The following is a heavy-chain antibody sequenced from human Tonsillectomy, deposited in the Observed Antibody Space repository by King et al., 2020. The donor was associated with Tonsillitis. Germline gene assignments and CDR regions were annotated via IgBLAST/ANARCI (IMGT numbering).Heavy chain of an antibody. J-gene: IGHJ6*02. D-gene: IGHD3-16*01. V-gene: IGHV5-51*01. Sequence: QLVQSGAEVKKPGESLKISCKGSGYSFTNYWIAWGRQKPGKGLEWMGIVHPSDSDTRYSPSFHGRVTISADKSITTAYLQWSSLKASDTAMYYCARLMWGNYYYAMDVWGQGTTVTVSS. CDR2: VHPSDSDT. CDR3: ARLMWGNYYYAMDV. CDR1: GYSFTNYW.